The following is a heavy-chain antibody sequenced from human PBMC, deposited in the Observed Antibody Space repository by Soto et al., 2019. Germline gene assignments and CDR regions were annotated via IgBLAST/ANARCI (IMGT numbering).Heavy chain of an antibody. CDR2: ITGGGGST. D-gene: IGHD6-25*01. Sequence: HLLESGGGLVQPGGSLRLSCAASGFTFSSYALTWVRQAPGKGLEWVSAITGGGGSTSYAISVRGRFTISRDNSKNILFLLMNSLRADDTAVYYCAKETQRHFDFDFWGQGTLVTVSP. CDR3: AKETQRHFDFDF. J-gene: IGHJ4*02. V-gene: IGHV3-23*01. CDR1: GFTFSSYA.